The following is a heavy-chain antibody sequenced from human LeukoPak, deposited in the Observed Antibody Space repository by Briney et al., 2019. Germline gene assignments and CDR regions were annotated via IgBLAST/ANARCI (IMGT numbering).Heavy chain of an antibody. D-gene: IGHD1-1*01. Sequence: GGSLRLSCAASGFTFSRSAIHWVRQAPGKGLVWVSRHDDDGRTITYADSVKGRFTISRDNAKNTLYLQMNSLRADGTAVYYCTRGTGTTFDYWGQGTLVTVSS. CDR3: TRGTGTTFDY. CDR1: GFTFSRSA. J-gene: IGHJ4*02. CDR2: HDDDGRTI. V-gene: IGHV3-74*01.